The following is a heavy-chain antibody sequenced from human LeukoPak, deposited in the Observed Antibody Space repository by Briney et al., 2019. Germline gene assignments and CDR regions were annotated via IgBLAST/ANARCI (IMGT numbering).Heavy chain of an antibody. J-gene: IGHJ4*02. Sequence: ASVKVSCKASGYTFTSYYMHWARQAPGQGLEWMGWINPNSGGTNYAQKFQGRVTMTRDTSISTAYMELSRLRSDDTAVYYCARGCYYDSSGYWYWGQGTLVTVSS. V-gene: IGHV1-2*02. D-gene: IGHD3-22*01. CDR3: ARGCYYDSSGYWY. CDR2: INPNSGGT. CDR1: GYTFTSYY.